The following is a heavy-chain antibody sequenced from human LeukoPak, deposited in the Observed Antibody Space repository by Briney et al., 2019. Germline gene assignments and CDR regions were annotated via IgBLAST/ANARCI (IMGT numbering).Heavy chain of an antibody. Sequence: SETLSPTCTVSGGSISSYYWSWIRQPPGKGLEWIGYIYYSGSTNYNPSLKSRVTISVDTSKNQFSLKLSSVTAADTAVYYCAAIGYCSSTSCPFDYWGQGTLVTVSS. CDR2: IYYSGST. D-gene: IGHD2-2*01. CDR3: AAIGYCSSTSCPFDY. V-gene: IGHV4-59*01. J-gene: IGHJ4*02. CDR1: GGSISSYY.